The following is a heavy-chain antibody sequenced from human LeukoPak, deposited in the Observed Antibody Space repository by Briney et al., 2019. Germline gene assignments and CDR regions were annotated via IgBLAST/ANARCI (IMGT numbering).Heavy chain of an antibody. CDR2: INSDGSST. Sequence: GGSLRLSCAASGFTFSSYWMHWVRQAPGKGLVWVSRINSDGSSTSYADSVKGRFTISRDNAKNTLYLQMNSLRAEGTAVYYCAKDPRITISGVATSFDYWGQGTLVTVSS. CDR1: GFTFSSYW. D-gene: IGHD3-3*01. CDR3: AKDPRITISGVATSFDY. V-gene: IGHV3-74*01. J-gene: IGHJ4*02.